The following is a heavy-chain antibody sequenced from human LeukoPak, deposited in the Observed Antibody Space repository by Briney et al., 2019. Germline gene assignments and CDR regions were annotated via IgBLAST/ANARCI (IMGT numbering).Heavy chain of an antibody. CDR1: GYSFTTYW. CDR3: ASLSGYTSRGGNVQYDY. D-gene: IGHD6-13*01. J-gene: IGHJ4*02. Sequence: GESLKISCKGSGYSFTTYWITWVRQMPGKGLEWMGTIDPTDSYTSYSPSFQGHVTISADKSISTAYLQWSSLKASDTAIYYCASLSGYTSRGGNVQYDYWGQGTLVTVSS. CDR2: IDPTDSYT. V-gene: IGHV5-10-1*01.